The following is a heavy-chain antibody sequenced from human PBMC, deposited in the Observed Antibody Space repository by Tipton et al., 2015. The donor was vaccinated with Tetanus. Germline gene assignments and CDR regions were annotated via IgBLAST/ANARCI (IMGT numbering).Heavy chain of an antibody. CDR1: GASINAGGYL. CDR3: ARANFDSSKKGPFDS. D-gene: IGHD3-3*01. J-gene: IGHJ4*02. V-gene: IGHV4-31*03. CDR2: IYYYTERT. Sequence: TLSLTCNVSGASINAGGYLWTWVRQHPGKGLEWIGNIYYYTERTSHTPSLDSRVSISVDTSKNQFSLQLTSVTAADTAVYFCARANFDSSKKGPFDSWGQGILVIVSA.